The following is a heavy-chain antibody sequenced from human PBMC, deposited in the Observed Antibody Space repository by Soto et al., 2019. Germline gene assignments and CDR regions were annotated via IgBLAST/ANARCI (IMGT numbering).Heavy chain of an antibody. CDR3: AKVTGYCSSSSCSREYYYYYGLDV. J-gene: IGHJ6*02. Sequence: GSLRLSCAASGFTFSSYGMHWVRQAPGKGLEWVAVISYDGSNKYYGDSVKGRFTISRDNPKNTLFLQMNSLRAEDTAVYYCAKVTGYCSSSSCSREYYYYYGLDVWGQGTTVTVSS. CDR1: GFTFSSYG. CDR2: ISYDGSNK. D-gene: IGHD2-2*01. V-gene: IGHV3-30*18.